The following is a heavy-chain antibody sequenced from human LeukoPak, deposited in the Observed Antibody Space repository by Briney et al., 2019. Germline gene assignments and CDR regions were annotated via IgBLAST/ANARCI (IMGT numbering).Heavy chain of an antibody. Sequence: ASVKVSCKASGYTFTTYGISWVRQAPGQGLKWMGWITTYNGNTNYAQKFQGRVTMTTDTSTSTAYMELRSLRSDDTAVYFCAREELRLGELSFDFWGQGTLVTVSS. D-gene: IGHD3-16*02. V-gene: IGHV1-18*01. CDR2: ITTYNGNT. CDR1: GYTFTTYG. CDR3: AREELRLGELSFDF. J-gene: IGHJ4*02.